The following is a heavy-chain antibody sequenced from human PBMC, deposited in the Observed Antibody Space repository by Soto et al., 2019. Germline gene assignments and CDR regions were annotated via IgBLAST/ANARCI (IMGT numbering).Heavy chain of an antibody. D-gene: IGHD7-27*01. CDR2: IFHSGST. CDR1: GGSISSNNW. Sequence: QVQLQESGPGLLKPSGTLSLTCTVTGGSISSNNWWSWVRQPPGKGLEWIGQIFHSGSTNYSPSLKSRVTISVDKSKNQFSLKLSAVTAADTAVYYCAGLTGDFFGHTFDFWGPGTLITVSS. CDR3: AGLTGDFFGHTFDF. J-gene: IGHJ4*02. V-gene: IGHV4-4*02.